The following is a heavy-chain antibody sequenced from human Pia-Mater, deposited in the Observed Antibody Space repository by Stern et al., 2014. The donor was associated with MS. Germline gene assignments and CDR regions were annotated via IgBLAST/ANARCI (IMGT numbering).Heavy chain of an antibody. CDR2: INTSDGDT. Sequence: QMQLVQSGAEVEKPGASVNISCVTSGYTFTTYYVHWVRQAPGQGLEWMGIINTSDGDTSHTRKFQDRVTVTRDTSASTVYLKLSSLKSEDTAVYYCARQRTTGHMDFDYWGQGTLVTVSS. J-gene: IGHJ4*02. V-gene: IGHV1-46*01. D-gene: IGHD1-1*01. CDR3: ARQRTTGHMDFDY. CDR1: GYTFTTYY.